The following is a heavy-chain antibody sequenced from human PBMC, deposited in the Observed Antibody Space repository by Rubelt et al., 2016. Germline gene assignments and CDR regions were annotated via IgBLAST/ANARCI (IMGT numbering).Heavy chain of an antibody. V-gene: IGHV1-8*01. CDR2: MNPKIDKT. CDR3: ARAVRVGQLSWDY. J-gene: IGHJ4*02. Sequence: QALLVQSGAEMKKPGASVKVSCKASGYTFTKYEIHWVRQATGQGLEWMGWMNPKIDKTAYAQSFQGRVNMTGDTSTRTAYMELSSLRSDDTAAYYCARAVRVGQLSWDYWGQGSLVTVSS. CDR1: GYTFTKYE. D-gene: IGHD3-16*02.